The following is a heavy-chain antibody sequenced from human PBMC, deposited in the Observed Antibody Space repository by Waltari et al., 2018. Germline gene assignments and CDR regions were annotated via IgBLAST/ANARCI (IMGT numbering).Heavy chain of an antibody. CDR1: GDSICSLSW. CDR3: AKISLHREGYS. Sequence: QLQESGPGLVESSGTLSLTCPVSGDSICSLSWWTWVRQPPGKGLEWIGEVFQSGSANYSPSLKSRVTLSVDKSTNQFFLTLNSVTAADTAMYYCAKISLHREGYSWGQGTLVTV. CDR2: VFQSGSA. D-gene: IGHD2-15*01. J-gene: IGHJ4*02. V-gene: IGHV4-4*02.